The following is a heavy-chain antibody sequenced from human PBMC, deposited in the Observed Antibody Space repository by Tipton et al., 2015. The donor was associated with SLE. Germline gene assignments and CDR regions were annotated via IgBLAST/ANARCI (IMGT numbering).Heavy chain of an antibody. V-gene: IGHV4-4*02. CDR2: IFHSGYP. J-gene: IGHJ6*03. D-gene: IGHD1-1*01. CDR1: PGSISGSYW. CDR3: ARAPGLERSYSYFYYMDV. Sequence: TLSLTCAVSPGSISGSYWWSWVRQSPAKGLEWIGKIFHSGYPNYNPSLKSRVTISVDKSRNEFSLTLNSVTAADTAVYYCARAPGLERSYSYFYYMDVWGKGTTVTVSS.